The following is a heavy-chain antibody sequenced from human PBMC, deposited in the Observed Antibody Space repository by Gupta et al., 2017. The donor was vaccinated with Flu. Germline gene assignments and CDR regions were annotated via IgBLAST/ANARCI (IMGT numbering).Heavy chain of an antibody. CDR2: INPNSGGT. V-gene: IGHV1-2*02. J-gene: IGHJ4*02. CDR3: AQGDGTLHYYDSSGYN. D-gene: IGHD3-22*01. CDR1: GYTFTGYY. Sequence: VQLVQSGAEVKKPGASVKVSCTASGYTFTGYYLHWVRQAPGQGLEWMGWINPNSGGTNYAQKFQGRVTMTRDTSISTAYMELSRLRSDDTAVYYCAQGDGTLHYYDSSGYNWGQGTLVTVAS.